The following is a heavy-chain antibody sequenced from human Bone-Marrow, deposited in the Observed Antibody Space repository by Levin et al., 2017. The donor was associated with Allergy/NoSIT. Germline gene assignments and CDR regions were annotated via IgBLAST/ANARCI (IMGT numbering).Heavy chain of an antibody. V-gene: IGHV3-66*01. CDR1: GFTVSSNY. CDR3: ARDRPDITGTTGDEDAFDI. CDR2: IYSGGST. J-gene: IGHJ3*02. D-gene: IGHD1-20*01. Sequence: QAGGSLRLSCAASGFTVSSNYMSWVRQAPGKGLEWVSVIYSGGSTYYADSVKGRFTISRDNSKNTLYLQMNSLRAEDTAVYYCARDRPDITGTTGDEDAFDIWGQGTMVTVSS.